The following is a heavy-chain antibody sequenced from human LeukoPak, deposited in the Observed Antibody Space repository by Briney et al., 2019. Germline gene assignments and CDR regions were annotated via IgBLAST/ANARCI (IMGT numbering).Heavy chain of an antibody. CDR3: ARCIAVAGTEAFDI. CDR2: INAGNGNS. CDR1: GYTFTSYA. J-gene: IGHJ3*02. V-gene: IGHV1-3*01. Sequence: GASVKVSCKASGYTFTSYAMHWVRQAPGQRLEWMGWINAGNGNSKYSQKFQGRVTITRDTSASTAYMELSSLRSEDTAVYYCARCIAVAGTEAFDIWGQGTMVTVSS. D-gene: IGHD6-19*01.